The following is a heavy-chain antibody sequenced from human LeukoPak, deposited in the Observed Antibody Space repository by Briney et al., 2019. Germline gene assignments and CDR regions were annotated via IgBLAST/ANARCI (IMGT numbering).Heavy chain of an antibody. CDR2: ISGSAHKI. CDR3: AGRPTGYSSGYIH. CDR1: GITFSNYA. V-gene: IGHV3-23*01. D-gene: IGHD5-18*01. Sequence: GGSLRLSCVASGITFSNYAVSWVRQAPEKGLDWVSVISGSAHKIRYADSVKGRFTISRGNSENIVYLQMNNLRVEDTAVYYCAGRPTGYSSGYIHWGQGTLVTVSS. J-gene: IGHJ4*02.